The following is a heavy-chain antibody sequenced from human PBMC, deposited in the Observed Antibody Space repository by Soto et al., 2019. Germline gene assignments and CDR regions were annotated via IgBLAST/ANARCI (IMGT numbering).Heavy chain of an antibody. D-gene: IGHD3-22*01. CDR1: GGSVSSGASH. Sequence: QVQLQESGPGLVKPSETLSLTCIVSGGSVSSGASHWTWIRQSPGKGLEWIGYISYSGTTDYNPSLKSRVTISVDTSKNQFSLKLTSATTADTAVYYCASLEWSTSMIGVWGQGTTVTVSS. CDR3: ASLEWSTSMIGV. CDR2: ISYSGTT. J-gene: IGHJ6*02. V-gene: IGHV4-61*08.